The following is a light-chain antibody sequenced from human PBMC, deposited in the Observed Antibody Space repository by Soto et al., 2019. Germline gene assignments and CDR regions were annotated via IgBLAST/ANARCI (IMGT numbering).Light chain of an antibody. J-gene: IGKJ1*01. CDR3: QQYGSSSWT. Sequence: VLTQSPGTLSLSPGERATLSCRASQSVSSSYLAWYQQKPGQAPRLLIYGTSSRATGIPDRFSGSGSGTDFTLTISRLEPEDFAVYYCQQYGSSSWTFGQGTKV. CDR2: GTS. CDR1: QSVSSSY. V-gene: IGKV3-20*01.